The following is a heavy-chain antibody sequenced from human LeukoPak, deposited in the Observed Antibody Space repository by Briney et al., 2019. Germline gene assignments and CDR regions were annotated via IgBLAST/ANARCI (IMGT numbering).Heavy chain of an antibody. J-gene: IGHJ4*02. CDR3: ARGGIQVSGIDEFDY. Sequence: PGGSLRLSCAASGFTFIDYDMHWVRQVIGKGLEWVSAIGIRGDTHYSGSVKGRFTISRENAESSLYLQMNRLRAEDTAVYYCARGGIQVSGIDEFDYWGQGTLVTVSS. V-gene: IGHV3-13*01. CDR1: GFTFIDYD. D-gene: IGHD5-18*01. CDR2: IGIRGDT.